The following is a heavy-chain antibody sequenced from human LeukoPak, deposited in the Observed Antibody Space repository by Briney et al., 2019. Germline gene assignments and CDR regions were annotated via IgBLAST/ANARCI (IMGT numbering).Heavy chain of an antibody. CDR2: MSSGSNHI. Sequence: GGSLRLSCAASGFTFSTYSMTWVRQAPGKGLEWVSSMSSGSNHIYYADSVKGRFTISRDNAKSSLYLQMSSLTAEDTAIYYCARDRARGSCTAASYFDAFDIWGQGTMVTVSS. V-gene: IGHV3-21*01. CDR3: ARDRARGSCTAASYFDAFDI. J-gene: IGHJ3*02. CDR1: GFTFSTYS. D-gene: IGHD2-8*02.